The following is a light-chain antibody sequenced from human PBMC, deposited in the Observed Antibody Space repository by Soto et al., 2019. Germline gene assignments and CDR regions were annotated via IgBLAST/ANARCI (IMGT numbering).Light chain of an antibody. CDR2: YVT. CDR3: CTWGGSSV. Sequence: QSALTRPRSVSGSPGQSVTISCTGTSSDVGAHNYVSWYQQHPGKAPKLLISYVTRRPSGVPARFSGSKSGNTASLTISGLQAEDEADYYCCTWGGSSVFGTGTKLTVL. V-gene: IGLV2-11*01. CDR1: SSDVGAHNY. J-gene: IGLJ1*01.